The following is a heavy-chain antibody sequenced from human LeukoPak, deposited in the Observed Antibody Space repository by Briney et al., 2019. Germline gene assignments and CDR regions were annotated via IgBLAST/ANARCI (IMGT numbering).Heavy chain of an antibody. V-gene: IGHV3-23*01. J-gene: IGHJ4*02. CDR2: VSGSGSST. CDR3: AKMNVLTGYYTPNFDF. CDR1: GFTFSSYA. Sequence: PGGSLRLSCAASGFTFSSYAMSWVRQAPRKGLEWVSVVSGSGSSTDYADSVKVRFTISRDNSKNTLYLQMSSLSAEDTAVYYCAKMNVLTGYYTPNFDFWGQGTLVTVSS. D-gene: IGHD3-9*01.